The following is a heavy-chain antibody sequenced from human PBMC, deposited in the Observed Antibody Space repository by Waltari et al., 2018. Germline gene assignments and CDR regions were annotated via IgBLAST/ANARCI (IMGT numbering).Heavy chain of an antibody. CDR2: IYYSGST. CDR3: ARLKGPRRLNWFDP. Sequence: QVQLQESGPGLVKPSETLSLTCAVSGGSISSHYWSWIRPPPGKGLEWIGYIYYSGSTNYNPSLKSRVTISVDTSKNQFSLKLSAVTAADTAVYYCARLKGPRRLNWFDPWGQGTLVTVSS. J-gene: IGHJ5*02. D-gene: IGHD1-1*01. V-gene: IGHV4-59*11. CDR1: GGSISSHY.